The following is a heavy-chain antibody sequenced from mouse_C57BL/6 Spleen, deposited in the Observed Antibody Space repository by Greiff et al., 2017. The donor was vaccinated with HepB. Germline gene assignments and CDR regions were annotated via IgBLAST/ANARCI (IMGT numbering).Heavy chain of an antibody. CDR1: GYTFTSYW. Sequence: VQLQQSGAELVKPGASVKLSCKASGYTFTSYWMHWVKQRPGQGLEWIGMIHPNSGSTNYNEKFKSKATLTVDKSSSTAYMQLSSLTSEDSAVYYCARFPIYDGYYGYFDVWGTGTTVTVSS. V-gene: IGHV1-64*01. D-gene: IGHD2-3*01. CDR3: ARFPIYDGYYGYFDV. CDR2: IHPNSGST. J-gene: IGHJ1*03.